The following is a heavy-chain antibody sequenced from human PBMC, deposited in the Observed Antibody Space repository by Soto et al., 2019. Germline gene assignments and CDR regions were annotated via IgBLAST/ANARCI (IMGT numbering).Heavy chain of an antibody. Sequence: SETLSLTCTVSGGSISSYYWSWIRQPPGRGLEWIGYIYYSGSTNYNPSLKSRVTISVDTSKNQFSLKLSSVTAADTAVYYCARRKGYYYDSSGYYFDYWGQGTLVTVS. CDR3: ARRKGYYYDSSGYYFDY. CDR2: IYYSGST. J-gene: IGHJ4*02. D-gene: IGHD3-22*01. V-gene: IGHV4-59*01. CDR1: GGSISSYY.